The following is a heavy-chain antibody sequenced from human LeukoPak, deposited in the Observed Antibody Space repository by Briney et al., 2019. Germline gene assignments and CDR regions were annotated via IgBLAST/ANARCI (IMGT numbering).Heavy chain of an antibody. Sequence: GGSLRLSCAASGFTFSSYSMNWVRQAPGKGLEWVSSISSSSSYIYYADSVKGRFTISRDNAKNPLYLQMNSLRAEDTAVYYCAREVKPYGDYDGGLDYWGQGTLVTVSS. CDR1: GFTFSSYS. CDR2: ISSSSSYI. D-gene: IGHD4-17*01. J-gene: IGHJ4*02. CDR3: AREVKPYGDYDGGLDY. V-gene: IGHV3-21*01.